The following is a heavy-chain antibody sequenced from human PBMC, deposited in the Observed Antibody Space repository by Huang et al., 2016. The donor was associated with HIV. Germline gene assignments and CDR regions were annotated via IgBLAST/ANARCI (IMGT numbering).Heavy chain of an antibody. J-gene: IGHJ4*02. CDR3: ARGPTGGYYYYFDY. V-gene: IGHV1-69*01. CDR2: IIPHFGTA. D-gene: IGHD3-22*01. CDR1: GGTFSSYA. Sequence: QVQLVQSGAEVKKPGSSVKVSCKASGGTFSSYAISWVRQAPGQGLEWMGGIIPHFGTANYAQKFQGRVTITADEFTSTAYMELVGLRSEDTAVYYCARGPTGGYYYYFDYWGQGTLVTVSS.